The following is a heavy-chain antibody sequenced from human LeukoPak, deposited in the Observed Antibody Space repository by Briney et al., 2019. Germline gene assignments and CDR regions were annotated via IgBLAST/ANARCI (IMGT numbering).Heavy chain of an antibody. CDR3: AKDMNSYGSGSSYNPRGPFVS. V-gene: IGHV3-9*01. D-gene: IGHD3-10*01. J-gene: IGHJ4*02. CDR1: GFTFDNYA. Sequence: GGSLRLSCAASGFTFDNYAMLWLRQATGKGREWVTGISWGSGKIAFALSVKARFTISRDNPENSFYLQMNSLTTGDTAFYFCAKDMNSYGSGSSYNPRGPFVSWGQGTLVTLSS. CDR2: ISWGSGKI.